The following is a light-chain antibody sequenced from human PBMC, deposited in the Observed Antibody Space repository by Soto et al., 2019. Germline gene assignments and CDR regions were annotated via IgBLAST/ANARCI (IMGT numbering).Light chain of an antibody. CDR3: QQYHGYSLT. CDR1: QTISFS. J-gene: IGKJ1*01. V-gene: IGKV1-5*01. CDR2: DAS. Sequence: DIQMTQSPSTLSASVGDRVTSTCRASQTISFSLAWYQQKPGKAPKLLIYDASTLQSGVPSRFSGSESGTEFILTISGPQPDDFATYYCQQYHGYSLTFGQGTKVEI.